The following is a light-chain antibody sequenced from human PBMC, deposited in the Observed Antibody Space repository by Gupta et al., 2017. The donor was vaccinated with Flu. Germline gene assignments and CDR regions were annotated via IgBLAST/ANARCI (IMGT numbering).Light chain of an antibody. V-gene: IGKV3-15*01. J-gene: IGKJ4*01. CDR3: QQYNNWTLT. Sequence: EILITQSPATLSVSPGERDALSCRASQSVNRHLAWYQQKPGQAPRLLIYAASTRATGIPCRFSGSGSGTEFTLNVSRLQSEDFAVYYCQQYNNWTLTFGGGTKVEIK. CDR2: AAS. CDR1: QSVNRH.